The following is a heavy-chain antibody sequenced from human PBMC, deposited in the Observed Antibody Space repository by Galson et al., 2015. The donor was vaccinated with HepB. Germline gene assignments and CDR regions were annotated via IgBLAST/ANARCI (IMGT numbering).Heavy chain of an antibody. D-gene: IGHD6-25*01. J-gene: IGHJ5*02. CDR1: GFTFSGSA. V-gene: IGHV3-73*01. CDR2: IGSKANNYAT. CDR3: VRLGDLSGYSSA. Sequence: SLRLSCAASGFTFSGSAIHWVRQTSGKRLGWVGRIGSKANNYATAYTSSVKGRFTISRDDSKNTAFLPMHTLKTEYTAGYYCVRLGDLSGYSSAWGQGTLVTVSS.